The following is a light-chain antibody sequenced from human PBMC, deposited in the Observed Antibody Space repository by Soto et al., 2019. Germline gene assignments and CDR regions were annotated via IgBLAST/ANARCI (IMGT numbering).Light chain of an antibody. Sequence: EIVLTQSPGTLSLSPGERATLSCRASQSVSSSYLAWYQQKPGQAPRLLIYGASSRATGIPDRFSGSGSGTDFTLTISRLGPEDFAVYYCQQYGSSPQTFGRGTKVEIK. CDR2: GAS. J-gene: IGKJ1*01. CDR3: QQYGSSPQT. V-gene: IGKV3-20*01. CDR1: QSVSSSY.